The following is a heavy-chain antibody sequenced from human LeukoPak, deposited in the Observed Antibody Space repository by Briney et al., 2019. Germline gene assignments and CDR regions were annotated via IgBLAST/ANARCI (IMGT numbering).Heavy chain of an antibody. V-gene: IGHV1-18*01. CDR3: ARAGVDRDGYNPSDY. D-gene: IGHD5-24*01. J-gene: IGHJ4*02. CDR2: ISAYNGNA. CDR1: GYTFTSYG. Sequence: ASVKVSCKASGYTFTSYGISWVRQAPGQGLEWMGWISAYNGNANYAQKLQGRVTMTTDTSTSTAYMELRSLRSDDTAVYYCARAGVDRDGYNPSDYWGQGTLVTVSS.